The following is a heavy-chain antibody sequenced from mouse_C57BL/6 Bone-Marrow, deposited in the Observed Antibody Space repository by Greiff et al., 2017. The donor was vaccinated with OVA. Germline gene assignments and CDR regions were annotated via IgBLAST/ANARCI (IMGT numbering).Heavy chain of an antibody. CDR3: AGGDY. CDR1: GFTFSSYG. J-gene: IGHJ2*01. V-gene: IGHV5-6*01. Sequence: EVKLMESGGDLVKPGGSLKLSCAASGFTFSSYGMSWVRQTPDKRLEWVATISSGGSYTYYPDSVKGRFTISRDNAKNTLYLHMSSLKSEDTAMYYCAGGDYWGQGTTLTVSS. CDR2: ISSGGSYT.